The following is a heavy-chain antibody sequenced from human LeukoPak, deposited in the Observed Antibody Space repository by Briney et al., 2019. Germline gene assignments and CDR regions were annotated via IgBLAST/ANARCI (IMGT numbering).Heavy chain of an antibody. V-gene: IGHV3-23*01. CDR1: GLTFSGND. CDR2: ISGSGDRT. Sequence: GGSLRLSCAASGLTFSGNDMTWVRQGPGKGLEWVSSISGSGDRTYYADSVKGRFTISRDKSKNTLYLQMNSLGAEDTAVYYCAKGRYSHGSGPDCWGQGTLVTVSA. J-gene: IGHJ4*02. D-gene: IGHD3-10*01. CDR3: AKGRYSHGSGPDC.